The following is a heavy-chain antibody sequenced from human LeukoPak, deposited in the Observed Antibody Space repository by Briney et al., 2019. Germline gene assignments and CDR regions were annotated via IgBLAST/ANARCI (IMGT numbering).Heavy chain of an antibody. Sequence: ASVKVSCKASGYTFTSYYMHWVRQAPGQGLEWMGGIIPIFGTANYAQKFQGRVTITADESTSTAYMELSSLRSEDTAVYYCAREALTGTTGDYFDYWGQGTLVTVSS. D-gene: IGHD1-20*01. CDR1: GYTFTSYY. CDR3: AREALTGTTGDYFDY. J-gene: IGHJ4*02. CDR2: IIPIFGTA. V-gene: IGHV1-69*13.